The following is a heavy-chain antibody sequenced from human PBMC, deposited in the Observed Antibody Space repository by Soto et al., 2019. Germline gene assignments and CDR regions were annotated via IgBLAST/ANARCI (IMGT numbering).Heavy chain of an antibody. CDR2: IWYDGSNK. D-gene: IGHD3-16*02. V-gene: IGHV3-33*01. CDR3: ARDPMITFGGVIVIPAELDY. Sequence: QVQLVESGGGVVQPGRSLRLSCAASGFTFSSYGMHWVRQAPGKGLEWVAVIWYDGSNKYYADSVKGRFTISRDNSKNTLYLQMNSLRAEDTAVYYCARDPMITFGGVIVIPAELDYWGQGTLVTVSS. J-gene: IGHJ4*02. CDR1: GFTFSSYG.